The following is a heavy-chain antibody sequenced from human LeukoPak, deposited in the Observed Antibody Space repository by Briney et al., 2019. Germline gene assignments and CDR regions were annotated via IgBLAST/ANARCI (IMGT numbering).Heavy chain of an antibody. Sequence: SETLSLTCTVSGGSISSYYWSWIRQPPGKGLEWIGYIYYSGSTNYNPSLKSRGTISVDTSKNQFSLKLSSVTAADTAVYYCARLGDFWSGYYRWDWFDPWGQGTLVTVSS. CDR3: ARLGDFWSGYYRWDWFDP. J-gene: IGHJ5*02. V-gene: IGHV4-59*01. D-gene: IGHD3-3*01. CDR2: IYYSGST. CDR1: GGSISSYY.